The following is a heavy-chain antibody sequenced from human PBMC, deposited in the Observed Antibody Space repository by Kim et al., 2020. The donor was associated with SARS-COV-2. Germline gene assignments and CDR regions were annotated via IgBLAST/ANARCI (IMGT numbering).Heavy chain of an antibody. V-gene: IGHV7-4-1*01. CDR1: GYTFTNYA. Sequence: ASVKVSCKTSGYTFTNYAMNWVRQAPGQGLEWMGWLNTNTGTPTYAQGFAGRFVFSLDLSVRTAYLQIGSLRAEDTAVYYCARGNDYYGSGTHYNMYYYSMDVWGQGTTVTVSS. J-gene: IGHJ6*02. CDR3: ARGNDYYGSGTHYNMYYYSMDV. D-gene: IGHD3-10*01. CDR2: LNTNTGTP.